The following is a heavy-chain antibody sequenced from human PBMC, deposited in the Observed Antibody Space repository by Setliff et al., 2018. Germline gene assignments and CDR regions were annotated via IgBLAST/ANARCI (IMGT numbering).Heavy chain of an antibody. CDR3: ARVYLAGSGWDKANALDI. V-gene: IGHV1-46*03. J-gene: IGHJ3*02. CDR2: INPSGGGT. Sequence: ASMKVSCKASGYTFIYYYIHWVRQAPGQGLEWMGLINPSGGGTIYARKFQGRVTMARETSTSTVYMELSGLRSEDTAVYYCARVYLAGSGWDKANALDIWGQGTMVTVSS. D-gene: IGHD6-19*01. CDR1: GYTFIYYY.